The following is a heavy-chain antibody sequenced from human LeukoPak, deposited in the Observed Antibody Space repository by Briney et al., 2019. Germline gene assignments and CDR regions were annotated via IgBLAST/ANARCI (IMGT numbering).Heavy chain of an antibody. CDR3: ARLQLTYCSSTTCYKVDAFDI. CDR2: ISGSGYST. D-gene: IGHD2-2*02. CDR1: GFTFSSYA. V-gene: IGHV3-23*01. J-gene: IGHJ3*02. Sequence: GGSLRLSCAASGFTFSSYAMTWVRQAPGKGLEWVSAISGSGYSTYYADSVKGRFTISRDNAKNSLYLQMNSLRAEDTAVYYCARLQLTYCSSTTCYKVDAFDIWGQGTMVTVSS.